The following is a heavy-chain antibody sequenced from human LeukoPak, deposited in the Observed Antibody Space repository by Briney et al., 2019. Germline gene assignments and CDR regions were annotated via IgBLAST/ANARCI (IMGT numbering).Heavy chain of an antibody. CDR2: INPSEGST. CDR3: ARDLFIGASGGGPPTYCDY. Sequence: ASVKVSCKTSGYSFTNYGITWVRQAPGQGLEWMGIINPSEGSTRYAQKFQGRVTMTRVMSTSTVYMELSSLKSEDTAVYYCARDLFIGASGGGPPTYCDYWGQGTLVTVSS. V-gene: IGHV1-46*01. D-gene: IGHD3-10*01. CDR1: GYSFTNYG. J-gene: IGHJ4*02.